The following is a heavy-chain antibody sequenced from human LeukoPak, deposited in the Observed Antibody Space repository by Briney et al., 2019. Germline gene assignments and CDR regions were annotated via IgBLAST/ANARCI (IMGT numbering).Heavy chain of an antibody. J-gene: IGHJ4*02. CDR1: GFTFSSYS. D-gene: IGHD3-22*01. CDR3: ARFRGYLEY. Sequence: GGSLRLSCAASGFTFSSYSMNWVRQAPGKGLEWVSSISSRSSYIYYADSVKGRFTISRDNAKSSLYLQMNSLRAEDTAMYYCARFRGYLEYWGQGTLVTVSS. CDR2: ISSRSSYI. V-gene: IGHV3-21*01.